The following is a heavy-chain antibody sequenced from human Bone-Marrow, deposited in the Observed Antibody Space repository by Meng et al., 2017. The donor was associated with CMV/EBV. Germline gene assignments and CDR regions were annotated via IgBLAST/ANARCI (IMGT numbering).Heavy chain of an antibody. CDR3: ARLYCSSTSCYMGYRAFDI. V-gene: IGHV3-21*01. CDR1: GFSFSRYW. D-gene: IGHD2-2*02. Sequence: GESLKISCVASGFSFSRYWMTWVRQAPGKGLEWVSSISSSSSYIYYADSVKGRFTISRDNAKNSLYLQMNSLRAEDTAVYYCARLYCSSTSCYMGYRAFDIWGQGTMVTVSS. CDR2: ISSSSSYI. J-gene: IGHJ3*02.